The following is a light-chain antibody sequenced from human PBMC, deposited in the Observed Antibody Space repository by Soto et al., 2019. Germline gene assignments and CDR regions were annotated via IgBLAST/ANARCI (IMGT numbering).Light chain of an antibody. CDR3: QQRANWPPYT. Sequence: EIVLTQSPAPLSSSPGERATLSCRASQTISSYLAWYQQKPGQAPMLLIYDASNMATGIPARFSGSGSGTVFALTISILEPEAFAVYYCQQRANWPPYTFGQGTKLEIK. CDR2: DAS. J-gene: IGKJ2*01. V-gene: IGKV3-11*01. CDR1: QTISSY.